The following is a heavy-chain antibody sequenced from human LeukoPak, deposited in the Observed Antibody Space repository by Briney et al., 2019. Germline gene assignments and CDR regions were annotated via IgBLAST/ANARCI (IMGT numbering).Heavy chain of an antibody. CDR3: ARNPDSSAVVVVSTGY. J-gene: IGHJ4*02. CDR1: GFPFSSYW. V-gene: IGHV3-23*01. Sequence: GGSLRLSCVASGFPFSSYWMTWVRQAPGKGLEWVSSISGSGSGTYYADSVKGRFTISRDNSKNTLYLQMKSLRAEDTGVYYCARNPDSSAVVVVSTGYWGQGTLVTVSS. D-gene: IGHD2-15*01. CDR2: ISGSGSGT.